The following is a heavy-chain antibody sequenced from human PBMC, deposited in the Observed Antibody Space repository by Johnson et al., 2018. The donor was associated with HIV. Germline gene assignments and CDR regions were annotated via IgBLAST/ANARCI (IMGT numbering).Heavy chain of an antibody. J-gene: IGHJ3*02. V-gene: IGHV3-23*04. CDR3: ASALCTWGAFDI. CDR2: ISGSGGST. CDR1: GFTFSSYA. Sequence: VQLVESGGGVVRPGGSLRLSCAASGFTFSSYAMSWVRQAPGKGLEWVSAISGSGGSTYYADSVKGRFTISRDNSKNTLYLQMNSLRAEDTAVYYCASALCTWGAFDIWGQGTMVTVSS. D-gene: IGHD2-8*01.